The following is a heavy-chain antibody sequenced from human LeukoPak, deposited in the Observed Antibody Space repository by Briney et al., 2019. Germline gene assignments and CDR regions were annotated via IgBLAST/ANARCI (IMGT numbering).Heavy chain of an antibody. CDR2: VYYSGST. CDR1: GGSISSYY. J-gene: IGHJ5*02. D-gene: IGHD2-21*02. CDR3: ARGSRLCSGTTNCYYYFDT. V-gene: IGHV4-59*12. Sequence: SETLSLTCTVSGGSISSYYWSWIRQPPGKGLEWIGYVYYSGSTNYNPSLNSRVTISVDTAKNQFSLTVNSVTAADTAVYYCARGSRLCSGTTNCYYYFDTWAQGTLVTVSS.